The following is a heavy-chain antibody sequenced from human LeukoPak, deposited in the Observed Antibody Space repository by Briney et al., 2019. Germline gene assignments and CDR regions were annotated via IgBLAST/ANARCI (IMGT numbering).Heavy chain of an antibody. Sequence: SETLSLTCSVSGDSISSGRNYWGWIRQSPGKGLEWIASIYSSGNTHSNPSLKSRVTISVDTSKNQFSLKLSSVTAADTAVYYCARYGPGSSGWYYFDYWGQGTLVTVSS. D-gene: IGHD6-19*01. J-gene: IGHJ4*02. V-gene: IGHV4-39*07. CDR2: IYSSGNT. CDR1: GDSISSGRNY. CDR3: ARYGPGSSGWYYFDY.